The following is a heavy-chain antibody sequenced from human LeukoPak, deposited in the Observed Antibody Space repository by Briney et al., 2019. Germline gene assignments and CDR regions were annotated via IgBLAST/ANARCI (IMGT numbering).Heavy chain of an antibody. J-gene: IGHJ2*01. V-gene: IGHV4-39*07. CDR3: ARVRGNKIAAAGTVAGTWYFDL. Sequence: SETLSLTCTVSGGSISSSSYYWGWIRQPPGKGLEWIGRIYTSGSTNYNPSLKSRVTMSVDTSKNQFSLKLSSVTAADTAVYYCARVRGNKIAAAGTVAGTWYFDLWGRGTLVTVSS. D-gene: IGHD6-13*01. CDR1: GGSISSSSYY. CDR2: IYTSGST.